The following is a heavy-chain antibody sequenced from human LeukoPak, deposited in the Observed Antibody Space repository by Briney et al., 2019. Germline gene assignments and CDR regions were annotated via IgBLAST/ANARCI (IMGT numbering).Heavy chain of an antibody. CDR2: ISYDGINK. CDR1: GFTFTTYA. V-gene: IGHV3-30*04. J-gene: IGHJ4*02. D-gene: IGHD3-10*01. CDR3: ATYLYKTLDY. Sequence: GGSLRLSCAASGFTFTTYALHWVRQAPGKGLEWVAVISYDGINKYYADSVKGRFTISRDNAKTSLYLQMNSLRAEDTAVYYCATYLYKTLDYWGQGTLVTVSS.